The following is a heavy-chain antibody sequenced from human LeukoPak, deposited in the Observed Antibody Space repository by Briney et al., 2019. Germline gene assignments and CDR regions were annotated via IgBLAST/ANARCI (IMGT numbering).Heavy chain of an antibody. V-gene: IGHV3-48*02. J-gene: IGHJ6*02. D-gene: IGHD2-2*01. CDR3: ARDYRSSTSRTLYV. CDR1: GFTFSSYS. Sequence: GGSLRLSCAASGFTFSSYSMNWVRQAPGKGLEWVSYISSSTNTMYYADSVKGRFTISRDNARNSLYLQMNSLSDEDTAVYYCARDYRSSTSRTLYVWGQGTTVTVSS. CDR2: ISSSTNTM.